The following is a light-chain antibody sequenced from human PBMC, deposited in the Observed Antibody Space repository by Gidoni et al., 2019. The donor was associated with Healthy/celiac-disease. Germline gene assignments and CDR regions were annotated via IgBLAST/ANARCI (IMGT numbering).Light chain of an antibody. CDR2: DDS. V-gene: IGLV3-21*03. CDR1: TIGCKS. Sequence: SYVLTQPPSVSVSPGKTARITCGGNTIGCKSVHWYQTKPGQAPVLVVYDDSDRPSGIPERFSGSNSGNTATLTISRVEAGDEADYYCQVWDSSSDHHVVFGGGTKLTVL. CDR3: QVWDSSSDHHVV. J-gene: IGLJ2*01.